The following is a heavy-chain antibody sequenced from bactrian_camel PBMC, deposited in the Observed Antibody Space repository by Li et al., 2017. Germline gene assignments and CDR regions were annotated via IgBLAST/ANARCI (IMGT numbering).Heavy chain of an antibody. Sequence: VQLVESGGGSVEAGGSLTLSCRASGFTFDDVDMAWFRQSPGNEREGVAALFTGSGRTAYADSVKGRFTISRDMSKNTIDLQMSSLKPEDTAMYYCAAGSGVILPLDSKEYGLWGQG. J-gene: IGHJ2*01. CDR3: AAGSGVILPLDSKEYGL. CDR1: GFTFDDVD. CDR2: LFTGSGRT. D-gene: IGHD3*01. V-gene: IGHV3S63*01.